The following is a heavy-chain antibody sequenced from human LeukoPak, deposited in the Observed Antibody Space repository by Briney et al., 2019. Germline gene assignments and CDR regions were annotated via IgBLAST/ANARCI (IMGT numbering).Heavy chain of an antibody. J-gene: IGHJ4*02. V-gene: IGHV3-23*01. CDR1: GFTFSNYV. CDR3: AKESGARTIGVDF. CDR2: ISGGGRSA. D-gene: IGHD1-26*01. Sequence: GGSLRLSCAASGFTFSNYVMSWVRQAPGKGLEWVSTISGGGRSAYYADSVKGRFTISRDNSENTLYLQMNSLRAEDTAVYYCAKESGARTIGVDFWGQGTLVTASS.